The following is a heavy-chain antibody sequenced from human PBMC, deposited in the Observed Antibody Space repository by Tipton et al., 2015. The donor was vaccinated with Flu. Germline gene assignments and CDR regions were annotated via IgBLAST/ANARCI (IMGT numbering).Heavy chain of an antibody. V-gene: IGHV3-7*01. CDR2: INQGGSEK. CDR1: GFTFSTSW. Sequence: SLRLSCAASGFTFSTSWMSWVRQAPGKGLEWVANINQGGSEKYYVGSVKGRFTISRDNAKNSLHLHMNSLRAEDTAVYYCARTRGGYCSSSSCYADYFDYWGQGTLVTVSS. D-gene: IGHD2-2*01. J-gene: IGHJ4*02. CDR3: ARTRGGYCSSSSCYADYFDY.